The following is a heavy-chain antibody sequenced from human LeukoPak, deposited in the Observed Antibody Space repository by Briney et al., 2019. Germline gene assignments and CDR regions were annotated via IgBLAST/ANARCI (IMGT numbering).Heavy chain of an antibody. J-gene: IGHJ3*01. CDR3: ATDQVYGSGSYLSF. V-gene: IGHV1-24*01. CDR1: GYTLTELS. CDR2: FDPEDGET. D-gene: IGHD3-10*01. Sequence: ASVKVSCKVSGYTLTELSMHWVRQAPGKGLEWMGGFDPEDGETIYAQKFQGRVTMTEDTPTDTAYMELSSLRSEDTVVYYCATDQVYGSGSYLSFWGQGTMVTVSS.